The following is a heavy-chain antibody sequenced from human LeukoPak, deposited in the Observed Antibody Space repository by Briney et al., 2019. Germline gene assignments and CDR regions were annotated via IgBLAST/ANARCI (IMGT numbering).Heavy chain of an antibody. V-gene: IGHV3-30*02. CDR2: IRYDGSNK. D-gene: IGHD6-19*01. CDR3: AKDRTKIGGRSSGPNFDY. Sequence: GGSLRLSCAASGFSFSSYGMHWVRQAPGKGLEWVAFIRYDGSNKYYADSVKGRFTISRDNSKNTLYLQMNSLRAEDTAVYYCAKDRTKIGGRSSGPNFDYWGQGTLVTVSS. J-gene: IGHJ4*02. CDR1: GFSFSSYG.